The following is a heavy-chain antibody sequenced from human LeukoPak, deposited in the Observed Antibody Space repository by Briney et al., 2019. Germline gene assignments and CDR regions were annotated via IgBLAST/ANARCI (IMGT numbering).Heavy chain of an antibody. CDR2: INHSGST. V-gene: IGHV4-34*01. D-gene: IGHD2-2*01. CDR3: ARDYCSSTSCSRRSGRDYFDY. J-gene: IGHJ4*02. Sequence: SETLTLTCAVYGGFFSGYYWSWIRQPPGKGLEWIGEINHSGSTNYNPSLKSRVTISVDTSKNQFSLKLSSVTSADTAVYYCARDYCSSTSCSRRSGRDYFDYWGQGTLVTVSS. CDR1: GGFFSGYY.